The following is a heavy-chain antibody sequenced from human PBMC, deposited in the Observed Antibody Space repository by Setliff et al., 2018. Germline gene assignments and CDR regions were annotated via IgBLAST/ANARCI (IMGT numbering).Heavy chain of an antibody. CDR1: RFTFSVYV. CDR2: ITGSGGGT. J-gene: IGHJ4*02. Sequence: GGSLRLSCTASRFTFSVYVMAWVRQAPGKGLEWVSSITGSGGGTYYADSVKSRFIVSRDNSKNTLYLQMNSLRVDDTAIYYCAKELSMAYGNDWGLGTLVTVSS. D-gene: IGHD1-1*01. V-gene: IGHV3-23*01. CDR3: AKELSMAYGND.